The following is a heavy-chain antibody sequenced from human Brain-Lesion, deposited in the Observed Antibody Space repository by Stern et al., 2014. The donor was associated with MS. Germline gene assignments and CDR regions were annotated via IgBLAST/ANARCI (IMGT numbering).Heavy chain of an antibody. CDR1: GGSVSSTSYA. CDR2: LYYSGNT. J-gene: IGHJ5*02. D-gene: IGHD2-15*01. CDR3: AGEEDIRYCSGGSCTGNWFDP. V-gene: IGHV4-39*01. Sequence: QVQLVESGPGLVKPSETLSLTCTVAGGSVSSTSYAWAWIRQPPGKGLEWIGTLYYSGNTYYSPSLKSRLTISLDTSKNAFSLPLSSVTAADTAVYYCAGEEDIRYCSGGSCTGNWFDPWGQGTLVTVSS.